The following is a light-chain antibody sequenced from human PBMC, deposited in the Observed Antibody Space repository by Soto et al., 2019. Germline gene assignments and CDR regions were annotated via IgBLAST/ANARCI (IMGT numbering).Light chain of an antibody. CDR2: NNN. Sequence: QSVLAQPPSASGTPGQRVTISCSGSGSNIGNNNVYWYQQFPGTAPKLLLYNNNQRPSGVPDRFSASKSDTSASLPISGRRSEDEADDYCAAWDDSRSVHVFGTGTKLTVL. CDR1: GSNIGNNN. CDR3: AAWDDSRSVHV. J-gene: IGLJ1*01. V-gene: IGLV1-47*02.